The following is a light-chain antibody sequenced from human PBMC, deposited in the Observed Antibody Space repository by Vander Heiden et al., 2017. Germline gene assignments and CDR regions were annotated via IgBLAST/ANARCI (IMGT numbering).Light chain of an antibody. J-gene: IGKJ1*01. CDR2: EAS. CDR1: QSVSSY. CDR3: QQRSNWWT. V-gene: IGKV3-11*01. Sequence: ELVLTQSPAPLSLSPEDRATLSCRASQSVSSYLAWYQQKPDQAPRLLICEASNRATSIAARFSGSGSRKDFTLTSSRLEPEDFAVYYWQQRSNWWTFGQGTKVEIK.